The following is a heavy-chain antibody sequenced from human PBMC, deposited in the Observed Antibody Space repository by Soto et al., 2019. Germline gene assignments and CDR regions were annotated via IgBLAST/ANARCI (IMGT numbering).Heavy chain of an antibody. V-gene: IGHV4-59*01. CDR1: GASISSYY. Sequence: PSETLSLTCAVSGASISSYYWSWIRQPPGKGLEWIGYIYYSGSTNYNPSLKSRVTISVDTSKNQFSLKLSSVTAADTAVYYCAAGYDILTGYYKHYYMDVWGKGTTVTVSS. CDR2: IYYSGST. D-gene: IGHD3-9*01. J-gene: IGHJ6*03. CDR3: AAGYDILTGYYKHYYMDV.